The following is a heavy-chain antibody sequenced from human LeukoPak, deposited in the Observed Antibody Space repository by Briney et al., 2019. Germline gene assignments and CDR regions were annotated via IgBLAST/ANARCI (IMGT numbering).Heavy chain of an antibody. CDR2: ISAYNGNT. V-gene: IGHV1-18*01. D-gene: IGHD6-13*01. CDR3: ARDVALLYSSSWYNYYYMDV. J-gene: IGHJ6*03. CDR1: GYTFTSYG. Sequence: GASVKVSCKASGYTFTSYGISWVRQAPGQGLEWMGWISAYNGNTNYAQKLQGRVTMTTDTSTSTAYMELRGLRSDDTAVYYCARDVALLYSSSWYNYYYMDVWGKGTTVTVSS.